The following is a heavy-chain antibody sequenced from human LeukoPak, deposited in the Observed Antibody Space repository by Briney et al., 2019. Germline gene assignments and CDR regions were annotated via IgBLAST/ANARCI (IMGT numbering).Heavy chain of an antibody. CDR1: GFPLSRSA. J-gene: IGHJ4*02. V-gene: IGHV3-23*01. D-gene: IGHD2-21*01. Sequence: GGSLRLSCAASGFPLSRSAMSWVRQAAGKGLEWVSNISGGGSGGSTYYAESGKGQFAISRDNSKNSLYLQMNSPRAEDTAVYYCARDLCCDYFDYWGQGTLVTVSS. CDR3: ARDLCCDYFDY. CDR2: ISGGGSGGST.